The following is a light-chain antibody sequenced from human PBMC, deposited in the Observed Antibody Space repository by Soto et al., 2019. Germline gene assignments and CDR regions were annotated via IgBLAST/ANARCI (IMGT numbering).Light chain of an antibody. Sequence: EIVMTQSPATLSVSPGETATLSCRASQGVSTNLAWYQQKVGQTPRLIVYGASTRATGVPPRFSGSGSGTEFTLTISSLQSEDVAVYFCQHYNDWPPIFTFGPGTKVDFK. J-gene: IGKJ3*01. V-gene: IGKV3-15*01. CDR2: GAS. CDR3: QHYNDWPPIFT. CDR1: QGVSTN.